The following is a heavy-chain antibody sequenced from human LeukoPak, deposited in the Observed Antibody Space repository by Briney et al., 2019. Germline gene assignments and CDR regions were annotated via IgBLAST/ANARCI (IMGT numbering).Heavy chain of an antibody. CDR3: ARLVPAASWAFDF. CDR2: IYYSGST. J-gene: IGHJ3*01. CDR1: GGSISSGDYY. D-gene: IGHD2-2*01. V-gene: IGHV4-61*08. Sequence: SETLSLTCTVSGGSISSGDYYWTWIRQPPGKGLEWIGYIYYSGSTIYNPSLKSRLTISLDTSKNQFSLNLNSVTAADTAVYYCARLVPAASWAFDFWGQGTMVTVSS.